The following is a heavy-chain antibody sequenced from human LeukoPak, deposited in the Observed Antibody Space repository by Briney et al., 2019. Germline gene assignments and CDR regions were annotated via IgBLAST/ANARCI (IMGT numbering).Heavy chain of an antibody. D-gene: IGHD3-10*01. V-gene: IGHV3-33*01. CDR1: GFTFSSYG. J-gene: IGHJ4*02. CDR2: IWYDGSNK. Sequence: GRSLRLSCAASGFTFSSYGMHWVRQAPGKGLEWVAVIWYDGSNKYYADSVKGRFTISRDNSKNTLYLQMNSLRAEDTAVYYCARDYYGSGSSFDYWGQGTLVTVSS. CDR3: ARDYYGSGSSFDY.